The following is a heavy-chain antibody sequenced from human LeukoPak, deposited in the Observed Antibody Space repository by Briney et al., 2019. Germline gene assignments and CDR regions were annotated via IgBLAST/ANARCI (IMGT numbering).Heavy chain of an antibody. Sequence: SETLSRTCTVSGVSINTYFWSWIRQPPGKVLEWIGYVYYTGITNYNPSLKSRVSISLDTSKNQFSLRLNSVTAAETAVYYCASQLGGTTFHWGQGTLVTVSS. D-gene: IGHD1/OR15-1a*01. CDR1: GVSINTYF. CDR2: VYYTGIT. V-gene: IGHV4-59*01. J-gene: IGHJ4*02. CDR3: ASQLGGTTFH.